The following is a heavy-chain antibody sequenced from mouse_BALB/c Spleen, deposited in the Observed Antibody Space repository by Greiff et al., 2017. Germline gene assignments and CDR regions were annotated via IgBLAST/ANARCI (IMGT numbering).Heavy chain of an antibody. J-gene: IGHJ4*01. CDR1: GFSLTSYG. CDR3: ARNHYYGSSFYAMDY. D-gene: IGHD1-1*01. Sequence: VKLVESGPGLVQPSQSLSITCTVSGFSLTSYGVHWVRQSPGKGLEWLGVIWSGGSTDYNAAFISRLSISKDNSKSQVFFKMNSLQADDTAIYYCARNHYYGSSFYAMDYWGQGTSVTVSS. V-gene: IGHV2-4-1*01. CDR2: IWSGGST.